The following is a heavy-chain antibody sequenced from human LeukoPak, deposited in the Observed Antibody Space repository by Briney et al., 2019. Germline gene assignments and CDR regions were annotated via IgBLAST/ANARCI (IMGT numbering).Heavy chain of an antibody. Sequence: PSGTLSLTCTVSGGSISSSHWWTWVRQPPGKGLEWIGKIHHSGSTKDSPSLRSRVTISLDKSKNQFSLKLSSVTAADTAVYYCARDQALIRRGNYYYGMDVWGQGTTVTVSS. CDR1: GGSISSSHW. J-gene: IGHJ6*02. V-gene: IGHV4-4*02. CDR3: ARDQALIRRGNYYYGMDV. CDR2: IHHSGST. D-gene: IGHD3-16*01.